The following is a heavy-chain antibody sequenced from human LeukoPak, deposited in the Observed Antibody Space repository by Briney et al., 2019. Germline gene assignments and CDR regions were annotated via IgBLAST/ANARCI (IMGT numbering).Heavy chain of an antibody. CDR3: ASGDSSGWSGDY. Sequence: SVTLSRTSSGYSFTAYYMHWVRHAPGQGLEWMGWINPNSGDTNYGQKFQGRVSMTRDTSISTAYMELNRLRSDDTAVYYCASGDSSGWSGDYWGQGTLVTVSS. V-gene: IGHV1-2*02. D-gene: IGHD6-19*01. CDR2: INPNSGDT. J-gene: IGHJ4*02. CDR1: GYSFTAYY.